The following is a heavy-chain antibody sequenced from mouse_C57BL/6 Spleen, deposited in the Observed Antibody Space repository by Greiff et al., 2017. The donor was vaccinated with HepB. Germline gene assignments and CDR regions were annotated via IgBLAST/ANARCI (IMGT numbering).Heavy chain of an antibody. Sequence: QVQLQQPGAELVRPGTSVKLSCKASGYTFTSYWMHWVKQRPGQGLEWIGVIDPSDSYTNYNQKFKGKATLTVDTSSSTAYMQLSSLTSEDSAVYYCARTGLRIAYWGQGTLVTVSA. CDR1: GYTFTSYW. CDR2: IDPSDSYT. J-gene: IGHJ3*01. V-gene: IGHV1-59*01. D-gene: IGHD2-2*01. CDR3: ARTGLRIAY.